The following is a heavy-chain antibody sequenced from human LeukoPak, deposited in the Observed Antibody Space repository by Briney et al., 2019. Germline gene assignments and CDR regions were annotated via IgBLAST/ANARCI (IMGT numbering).Heavy chain of an antibody. D-gene: IGHD5-24*01. CDR3: ARDSERWLQSHDAFDI. Sequence: PGGSLRLSCAASVFTFSTYGMHWVRQAPCKGLEWVAFIRYDGSNKYYADSVKGRFTISRDNSKSTLYLQMNSLRAEDTAVYYCARDSERWLQSHDAFDIWGQGTMVTLSS. V-gene: IGHV3-30*02. J-gene: IGHJ3*02. CDR1: VFTFSTYG. CDR2: IRYDGSNK.